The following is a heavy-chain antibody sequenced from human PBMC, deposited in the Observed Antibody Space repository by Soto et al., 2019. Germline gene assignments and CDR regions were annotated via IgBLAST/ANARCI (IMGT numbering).Heavy chain of an antibody. D-gene: IGHD3-22*01. Sequence: GASVKVSCKASGYTFTRFAMHWVRQAPGQRLEWMGWINTGNGNTKYSQKFQGRVTITRDTPASTAYMELSSLRSEDTAVYYCATERGYYDSSTYSFDHWGQGTLVTVSS. CDR2: INTGNGNT. J-gene: IGHJ4*02. CDR1: GYTFTRFA. V-gene: IGHV1-3*04. CDR3: ATERGYYDSSTYSFDH.